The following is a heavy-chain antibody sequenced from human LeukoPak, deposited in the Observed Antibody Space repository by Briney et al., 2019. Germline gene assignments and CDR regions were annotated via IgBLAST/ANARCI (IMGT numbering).Heavy chain of an antibody. V-gene: IGHV4-34*01. CDR3: AGKGPYNWFDP. CDR2: INHSGST. J-gene: IGHJ5*02. CDR1: GGSLSGYY. Sequence: SETLSLTCAVYGGSLSGYYWSWIRQPPGKGLEWIGEINHSGSTNYNPSLKSRVTISVDTSKNQFSLKLSSVTAADTAVYYCAGKGPYNWFDPWGQGTLVTVSS.